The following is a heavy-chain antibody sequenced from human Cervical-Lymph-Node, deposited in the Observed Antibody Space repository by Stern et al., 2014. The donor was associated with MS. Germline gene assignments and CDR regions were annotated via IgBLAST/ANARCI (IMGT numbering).Heavy chain of an antibody. CDR1: GYTFTSYG. V-gene: IGHV1-18*04. J-gene: IGHJ3*02. D-gene: IGHD1-26*01. CDR3: ARDGVGNDDAFDI. CDR2: ISAYNGNT. Sequence: QLVQSGGEVEKPGASVKVSCKASGYTFTSYGISWVRQAPGQGLEWMGWISAYNGNTRYAQKFRGRVTLTTDTSTSTAYMELRSLISDDTAIYYCARDGVGNDDAFDIWGQGTLVTVSS.